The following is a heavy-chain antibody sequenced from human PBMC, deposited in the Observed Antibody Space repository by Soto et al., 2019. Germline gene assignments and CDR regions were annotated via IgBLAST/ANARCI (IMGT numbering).Heavy chain of an antibody. CDR3: ARDWEAGRLRLGELSLTLDY. CDR1: GFTFSSYA. V-gene: IGHV3-30-3*01. CDR2: ISYDGSNK. J-gene: IGHJ4*02. Sequence: GGSLRLSCAASGFTFSSYAMHWVRQAPGKGLEWVAVISYDGSNKYYADSVKGRFTISRDNSKNTLYLQMNSLRAEDTAVYYCARDWEAGRLRLGELSLTLDYWGQGTLVTVSS. D-gene: IGHD3-16*02.